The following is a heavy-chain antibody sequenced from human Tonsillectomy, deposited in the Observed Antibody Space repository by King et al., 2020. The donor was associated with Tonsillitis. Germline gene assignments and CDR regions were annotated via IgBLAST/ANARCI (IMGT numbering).Heavy chain of an antibody. V-gene: IGHV3-48*03. CDR3: ARESDYSNYFDY. D-gene: IGHD4-11*01. CDR1: GFTFSSSE. CDR2: ISSSGRTI. Sequence: QLVQSGGGLVQPGGSLRLSCAASGFTFSSSEMNWVRQAPGKGLEWVSYISSSGRTIYYADSVKGRFTISRDNAKTSLYLQMNSLRAEATAVYYCARESDYSNYFDYWGQGTLVTVSS. J-gene: IGHJ4*02.